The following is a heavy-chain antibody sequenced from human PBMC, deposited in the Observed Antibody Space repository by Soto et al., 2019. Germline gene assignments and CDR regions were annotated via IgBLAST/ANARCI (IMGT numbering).Heavy chain of an antibody. D-gene: IGHD6-6*01. J-gene: IGHJ4*02. CDR1: GFSLSNYA. CDR2: ISGSGSNT. CDR3: ASGGSSLNFDS. V-gene: IGHV3-23*01. Sequence: GGSLRLSCAVSGFSLSNYAMSWVRQAPGKGLEWVSAISGSGSNTYYIDSVKGRLTISRDNAKNTLYLQMNSLRAEDTAVYYCASGGSSLNFDSWGQGTLVTVSS.